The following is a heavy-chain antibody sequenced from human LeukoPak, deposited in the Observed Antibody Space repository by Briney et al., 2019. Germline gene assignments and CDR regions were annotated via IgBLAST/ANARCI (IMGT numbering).Heavy chain of an antibody. V-gene: IGHV4-31*03. D-gene: IGHD6-13*01. CDR1: GGSISSGGYY. J-gene: IGHJ4*02. CDR3: ARVARLGIAAFYYFDY. CDR2: IYYSGST. Sequence: SETLSLTCTVSGGSISSGGYYWSWIRQHPGKGLKWIGYIYYSGSTYYNPSLKSRATISVDTSKNQFSLKLSSVTAADTAVYYCARVARLGIAAFYYFDYWGQGTLVTVSS.